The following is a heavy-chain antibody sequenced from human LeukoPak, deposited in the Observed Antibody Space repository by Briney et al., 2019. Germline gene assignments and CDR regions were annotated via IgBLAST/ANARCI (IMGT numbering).Heavy chain of an antibody. D-gene: IGHD2-15*01. CDR1: GFTFSSYS. CDR2: ISSSSSYI. CDR3: ARAARRYCRGGSCYSDY. Sequence: PGGSLRLSCAASGFTFSSYSMNWVRQAPGKGLEWVSSISSSSSYIYYADSVKGRFTISRDNAKNSLYLQMNSLRAEDTAVYYCARAARRYCRGGSCYSDYWGQGTLVTVSS. V-gene: IGHV3-21*01. J-gene: IGHJ4*02.